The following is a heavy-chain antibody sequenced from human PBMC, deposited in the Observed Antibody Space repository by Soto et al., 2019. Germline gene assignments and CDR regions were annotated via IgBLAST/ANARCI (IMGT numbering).Heavy chain of an antibody. CDR1: GGTFSSYA. CDR2: ISPIFGTA. D-gene: IGHD6-6*01. CDR3: AGPLDLEYSSSSLGY. V-gene: IGHV1-69*06. Sequence: QVQLVQSGAEVKKPGSSVKVSCKASGGTFSSYAISWVRQAPGQGLEWMGGISPIFGTANYAQKFQGRVTITADKSTSTAYMELSSLRSEDTAVYYCAGPLDLEYSSSSLGYWCQGTLVTVSS. J-gene: IGHJ4*02.